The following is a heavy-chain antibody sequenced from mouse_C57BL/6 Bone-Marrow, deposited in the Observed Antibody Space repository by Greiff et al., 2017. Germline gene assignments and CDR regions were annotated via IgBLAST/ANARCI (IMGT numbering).Heavy chain of an antibody. CDR1: GFNIKDDY. CDR2: IDPENGDT. Sequence: VQLLQSGAELVRPGASVKLSCTASGFNIKDDYMHWVQQRPEQGLEWIGWIDPENGDTEYASKFQGKATITADTSSNTAYLQLSSLTSEDTAVYYCTPSYYYGSSYGYWGQGTTLTVSS. D-gene: IGHD1-1*01. CDR3: TPSYYYGSSYGY. J-gene: IGHJ2*01. V-gene: IGHV14-4*01.